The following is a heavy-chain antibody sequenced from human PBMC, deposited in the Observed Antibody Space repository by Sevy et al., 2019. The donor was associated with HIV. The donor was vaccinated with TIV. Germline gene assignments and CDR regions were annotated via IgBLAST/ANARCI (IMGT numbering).Heavy chain of an antibody. CDR2: LKSKADGGTV. V-gene: IGHV3-49*04. CDR1: GFTFSGFW. J-gene: IGHJ4*02. Sequence: GGSLRLSCAASGFTFSGFWMQWVRQAPGKGLVWVAFLKSKADGGTVDHAASVKGRFTISRDDSKSIAYLQMNDLTTEDTGVYYCTRWKGLQSIFDYWGQGALVTVSS. D-gene: IGHD1-1*01. CDR3: TRWKGLQSIFDY.